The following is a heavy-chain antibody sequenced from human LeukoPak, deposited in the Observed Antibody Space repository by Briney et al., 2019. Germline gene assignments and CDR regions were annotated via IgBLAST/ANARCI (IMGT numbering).Heavy chain of an antibody. V-gene: IGHV3-21*01. J-gene: IGHJ4*02. CDR3: ARALYDSSGYYFDY. CDR2: ISSSSIYI. Sequence: GGSLRLSCAASGFTFDDYGMSWVRQAPGKGLEWVSSISSSSIYIYYADSVKGRFTISRDNAKNSLYLQMNSLRAEDTAVYYCARALYDSSGYYFDYWGQGTLVTVSS. D-gene: IGHD3-22*01. CDR1: GFTFDDYG.